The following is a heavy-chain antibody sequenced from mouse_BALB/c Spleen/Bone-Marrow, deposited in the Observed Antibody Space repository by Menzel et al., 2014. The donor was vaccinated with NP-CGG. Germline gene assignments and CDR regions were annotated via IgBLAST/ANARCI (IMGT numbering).Heavy chain of an antibody. V-gene: IGHV1-67*01. CDR2: ISTYSGNT. D-gene: IGHD1-1*01. CDR1: GYKFTDYA. Sequence: QVQLQQSGPELVRPGVSVKISCKGSGYKFTDYAMHWVKQSHAKSLEWIGLISTYSGNTHYNQKFKGKATMTVDKSSSTAYMELARLTSEDSAIYYCARIFYGSAYFDFWGQGSTLTVSS. J-gene: IGHJ2*01. CDR3: ARIFYGSAYFDF.